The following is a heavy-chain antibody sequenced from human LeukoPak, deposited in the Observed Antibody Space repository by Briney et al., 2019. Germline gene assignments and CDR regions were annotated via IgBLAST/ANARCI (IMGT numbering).Heavy chain of an antibody. V-gene: IGHV4-39*01. CDR2: IYYSGST. CDR3: ARYSGSYCFHF. J-gene: IGHJ2*01. CDR1: GDSISNNHYY. Sequence: SETLSLTCTVSGDSISNNHYYWGWIRQPPGKGLEWIGNIYYSGSTYYNPSLMSRVTISVDTSKNQFSLKLSSVTAADTSVYYCARYSGSYCFHFWGRGTLVTVSS. D-gene: IGHD1-26*01.